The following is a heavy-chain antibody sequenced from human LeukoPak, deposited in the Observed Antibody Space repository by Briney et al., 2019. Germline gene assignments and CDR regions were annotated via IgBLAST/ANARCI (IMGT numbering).Heavy chain of an antibody. V-gene: IGHV3-23*01. Sequence: GGSLRLSXAASGFTFSSFAMTWVRQAPGKGLEWVSGISGSGGSTYYADSVKGRFTISRDNSKNTLYLQMNSLRVEDTAVYYCAKDASPYYWGQGTLVTVSS. CDR1: GFTFSSFA. CDR3: AKDASPYY. CDR2: ISGSGGST. J-gene: IGHJ4*02.